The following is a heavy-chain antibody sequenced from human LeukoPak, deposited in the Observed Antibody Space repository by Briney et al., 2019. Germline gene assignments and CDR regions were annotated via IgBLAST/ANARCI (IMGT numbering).Heavy chain of an antibody. CDR1: GYTFTSYD. CDR3: ARSRDYDFWSGYWEAENWFDP. J-gene: IGHJ5*02. Sequence: ASVKVSCKASGYTFTSYDINWVRQATGQGLEWMGWMNPNSGNTGYAQKFQGRVTITRNTSISTAYMELSSLRSEDTAVYYCARSRDYDFWSGYWEAENWFDPWGQGTLVTVSS. V-gene: IGHV1-8*03. D-gene: IGHD3-3*01. CDR2: MNPNSGNT.